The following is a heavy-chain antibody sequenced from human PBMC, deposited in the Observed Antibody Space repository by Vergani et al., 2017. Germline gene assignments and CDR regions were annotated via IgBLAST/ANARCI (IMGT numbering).Heavy chain of an antibody. Sequence: EVQLVQSGAEVKKPGESLKISCKGSGYSFTSYWIGWVRQMPGKGLEWMGIIYPGDSDTRYSPSFQGQVTISADKSISTAYLQWSSLKASDTAMYYCARLGEVRWLQLRWFDPWGQGTLVTVSS. J-gene: IGHJ5*02. CDR2: IYPGDSDT. CDR3: ARLGEVRWLQLRWFDP. CDR1: GYSFTSYW. D-gene: IGHD5-24*01. V-gene: IGHV5-51*01.